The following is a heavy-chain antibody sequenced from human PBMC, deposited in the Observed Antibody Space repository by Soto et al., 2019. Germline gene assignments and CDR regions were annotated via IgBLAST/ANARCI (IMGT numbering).Heavy chain of an antibody. Sequence: EVQLLESGGGLVKPGWSLRLPCAASGFTFTNAWMNWVRQAPGKGLEWVGRIKRKTDDGTTDYAAPVKGRFTISRDDSKNTLYLQMNSLKTEDPAVYYCTTLVSYWGQGDLVTVSS. D-gene: IGHD1-26*01. V-gene: IGHV3-15*07. CDR3: TTLVSY. CDR1: GFTFTNAW. J-gene: IGHJ4*02. CDR2: IKRKTDDGTT.